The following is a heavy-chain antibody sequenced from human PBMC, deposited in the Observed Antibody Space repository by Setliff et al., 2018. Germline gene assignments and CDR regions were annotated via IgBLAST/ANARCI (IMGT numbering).Heavy chain of an antibody. Sequence: SETLSLTCTVSDFSVGSVYYWGWIRQSPGRGLEWIASVYYSGTTYYNPSLESRVTMSVDTSKNQFSLSLSSVSAADTAVYYCARAISGWYSAHYYYMDVWGKGTTVTVSS. J-gene: IGHJ6*03. CDR2: VYYSGTT. CDR3: ARAISGWYSAHYYYMDV. D-gene: IGHD6-19*01. CDR1: DFSVGSVYY. V-gene: IGHV4-38-2*02.